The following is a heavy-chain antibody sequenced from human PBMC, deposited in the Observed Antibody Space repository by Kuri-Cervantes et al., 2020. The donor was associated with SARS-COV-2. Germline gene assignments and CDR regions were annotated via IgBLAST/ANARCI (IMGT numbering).Heavy chain of an antibody. Sequence: LSLTCAASGFTFSSYAMHWVRQSPGKGLEWVAVISYDGSNKYYADSVKGRFTISRDNSKNTLYLQMNSLRAEDTAVYYCGKEGGHNEIDYWGQGTLVTVSS. D-gene: IGHD5-24*01. CDR1: GFTFSSYA. CDR3: GKEGGHNEIDY. J-gene: IGHJ4*02. CDR2: ISYDGSNK. V-gene: IGHV3-30-3*01.